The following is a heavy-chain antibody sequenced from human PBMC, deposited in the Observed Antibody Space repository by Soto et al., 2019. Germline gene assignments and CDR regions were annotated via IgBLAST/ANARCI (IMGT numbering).Heavy chain of an antibody. CDR3: ARDPDKGGSGRYRYGMDA. CDR2: ISAYNGNT. D-gene: IGHD3-10*01. CDR1: GYTFTSYG. Sequence: QVQLVQSGAEVKKPGASVKVSCKASGYTFTSYGISWVRQAPGQGLEWMGWISAYNGNTNYAQKLQGRVTMTTDTSTSTAYMELRSRRSDDTAVYYCARDPDKGGSGRYRYGMDAWGQGTTVTVSS. V-gene: IGHV1-18*01. J-gene: IGHJ6*02.